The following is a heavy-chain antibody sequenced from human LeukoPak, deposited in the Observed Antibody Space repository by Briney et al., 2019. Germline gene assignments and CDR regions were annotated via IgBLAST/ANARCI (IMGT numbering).Heavy chain of an antibody. CDR2: IYYSGST. J-gene: IGHJ6*02. V-gene: IGHV4-59*01. D-gene: IGHD2-15*01. Sequence: PSETLSLTCTVSGGSISSYYWSWIRQPPGKGLEWIGYIYYSGSTNYNPSLKSRVTISVDTSKNQFSLKLSSVTAADTAVYYCARAASEAAEDYYGMDVWGQGTTVTVSS. CDR1: GGSISSYY. CDR3: ARAASEAAEDYYGMDV.